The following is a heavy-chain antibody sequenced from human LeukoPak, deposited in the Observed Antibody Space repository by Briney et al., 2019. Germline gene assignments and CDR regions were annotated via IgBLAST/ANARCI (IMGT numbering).Heavy chain of an antibody. CDR1: GFTFSSYS. Sequence: PGGSLRLSCAASGFTFSSYSMNWVRQAPGKGLEWVSGINWNSGSIGYVDSVKGRFTISRDNAKNSLFMQMNSLRVEDTALYYCAKGVRGILYYAMDVWGQGTTVTVSS. V-gene: IGHV3-9*01. CDR3: AKGVRGILYYAMDV. CDR2: INWNSGSI. D-gene: IGHD3-10*01. J-gene: IGHJ6*02.